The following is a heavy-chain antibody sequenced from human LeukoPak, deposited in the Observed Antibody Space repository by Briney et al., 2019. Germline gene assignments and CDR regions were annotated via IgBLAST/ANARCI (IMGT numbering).Heavy chain of an antibody. CDR3: ARHVEMATYAFDI. D-gene: IGHD5-24*01. CDR2: INHSGST. Sequence: PSETLSLTCAVYGGSFSGYYWSWIRQPPGKGLEWIGEINHSGSTNYNPSLKSRVTISVDTSKNQFSLKLSSVTAADTAVYYCARHVEMATYAFDIWGQGTMVTVSS. J-gene: IGHJ3*02. V-gene: IGHV4-34*01. CDR1: GGSFSGYY.